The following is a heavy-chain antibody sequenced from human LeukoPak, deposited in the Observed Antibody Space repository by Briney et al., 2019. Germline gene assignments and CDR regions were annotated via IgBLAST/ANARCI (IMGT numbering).Heavy chain of an antibody. CDR3: ARDHSLEYGNWFDP. D-gene: IGHD3-3*01. Sequence: GGSLRLSCSASGFTFSSYAMHWVRQPPGKGLQWVTMISYDGSTKYYTDSVKGRFTISRDNSKNTLYLQMNSLRTEDTALYYCARDHSLEYGNWFDPWGQGTLVTVSS. CDR2: ISYDGSTK. V-gene: IGHV3-30*04. CDR1: GFTFSSYA. J-gene: IGHJ5*02.